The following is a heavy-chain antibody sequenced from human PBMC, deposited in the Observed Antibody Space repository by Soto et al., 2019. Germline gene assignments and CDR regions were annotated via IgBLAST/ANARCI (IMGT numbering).Heavy chain of an antibody. CDR2: INHSGRT. V-gene: IGHV4-34*01. CDR3: ARGGYSYDYGIDY. J-gene: IGHJ4*02. CDR1: GGSFSGYY. Sequence: SETLSLTCAVYGGSFSGYYWSWIRQPPGKGLESIGEINHSGRTKYNPSLKSRVTISGDTSKNQFSLKLTSVTAADTAVYYCARGGYSYDYGIDYWGQGTLVTGSS. D-gene: IGHD5-18*01.